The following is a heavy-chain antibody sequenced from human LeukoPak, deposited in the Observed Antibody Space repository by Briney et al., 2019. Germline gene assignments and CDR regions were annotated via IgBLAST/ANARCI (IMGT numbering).Heavy chain of an antibody. CDR1: GGSISSSSYY. Sequence: KPSETLSLTCTVSGGSISSSSYYWGWIRQPPGKGLEWIGSIDYSGSTYYNPSLKSRLTISVDTSKNQFSLRLSSVTAADTAVYYCARHPRYCTGTSCYGPDYFDFWGQGTLVTVSS. D-gene: IGHD2-2*01. J-gene: IGHJ4*02. CDR3: ARHPRYCTGTSCYGPDYFDF. V-gene: IGHV4-39*01. CDR2: IDYSGST.